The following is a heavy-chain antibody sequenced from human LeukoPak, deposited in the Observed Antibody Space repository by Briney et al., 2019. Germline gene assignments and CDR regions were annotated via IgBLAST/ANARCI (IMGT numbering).Heavy chain of an antibody. CDR3: AKDNNYGPYYFDS. CDR2: ISGSGGST. J-gene: IGHJ4*02. D-gene: IGHD4-17*01. Sequence: GGSLRLSCAASGFIFSKYAMTWVRQAPGKGLEWVSAISGSGGSTYYADSVKGRFTISRDNSKNTLYLQMNSLRADDTALYFCAKDNNYGPYYFDSRGQGTLVTVSS. V-gene: IGHV3-23*01. CDR1: GFIFSKYA.